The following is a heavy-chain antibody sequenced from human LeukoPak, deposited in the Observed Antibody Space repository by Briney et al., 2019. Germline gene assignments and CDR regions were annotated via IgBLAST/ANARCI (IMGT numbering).Heavy chain of an antibody. D-gene: IGHD6-6*01. V-gene: IGHV4-39*07. Sequence: SETLSLTCTVSGGSISSDTYYWGWIRQPPGKGLVWIGEINHSGSTNYNPSLKSRVTISVDTSKNQFSLKLSSVTAADTAVYYCARTSIADDYWGQGTLVTVSS. CDR3: ARTSIADDY. J-gene: IGHJ4*02. CDR2: INHSGST. CDR1: GGSISSDTYY.